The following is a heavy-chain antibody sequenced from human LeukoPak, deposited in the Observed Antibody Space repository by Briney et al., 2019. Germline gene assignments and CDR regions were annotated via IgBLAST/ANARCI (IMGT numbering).Heavy chain of an antibody. CDR1: GFTFSSYA. Sequence: GGSLRLSCAASGFTFSSYAMHWVRQAPGKGLEWVAVISYDGSNKYYADSVKGRFTISRDNSKNTLYLQMNSLRAEDTAVYYCAKAEVYSSGWYGYWGQGTLVTVSS. J-gene: IGHJ4*02. D-gene: IGHD6-19*01. CDR3: AKAEVYSSGWYGY. CDR2: ISYDGSNK. V-gene: IGHV3-30*04.